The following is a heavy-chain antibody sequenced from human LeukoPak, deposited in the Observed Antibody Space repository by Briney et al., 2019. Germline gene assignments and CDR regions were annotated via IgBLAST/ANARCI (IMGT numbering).Heavy chain of an antibody. J-gene: IGHJ3*02. D-gene: IGHD6-19*01. V-gene: IGHV3-21*01. CDR3: ARDPYSSGWYKDAFDI. Sequence: GGSLRLSCTASGFTFGDYAMSWFRQAPGKGLEWVSSISGSSSYINYADSVKGRFTISRDNAQNSLFLQLNSLRAEDTAVYYCARDPYSSGWYKDAFDIWGQGTMVTVSS. CDR2: ISGSSSYI. CDR1: GFTFGDYA.